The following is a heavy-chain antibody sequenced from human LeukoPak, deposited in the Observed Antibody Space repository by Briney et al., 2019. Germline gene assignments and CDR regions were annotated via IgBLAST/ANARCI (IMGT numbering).Heavy chain of an antibody. J-gene: IGHJ4*02. Sequence: GESLQISCQGSGYSFTSYWIGWVRQMPGKGLEWMGIIYPGDSDTRYSPSFQGQVTISADKSISTAYLQWSSLKASDTAMYYCARLPSSSWTDYYFDYWGQGTLVTVSS. CDR2: IYPGDSDT. CDR3: ARLPSSSWTDYYFDY. CDR1: GYSFTSYW. V-gene: IGHV5-51*01. D-gene: IGHD6-13*01.